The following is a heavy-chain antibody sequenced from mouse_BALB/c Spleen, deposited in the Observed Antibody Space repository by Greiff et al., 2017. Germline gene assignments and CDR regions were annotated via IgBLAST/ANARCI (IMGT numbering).Heavy chain of an antibody. CDR2: ISSGSSTI. D-gene: IGHD2-14*01. CDR1: GFTFSSFG. Sequence: EVKLVESGGGLVQPGGSRKLSCAASGFTFSSFGMHWVRQAPEKGLEWVAYISSGSSTIYYADTVKGRFTISRDNPKNTLFLQMTSLRSEDTAMYYCAREGYYREVFDYWGQGTTLTVSS. J-gene: IGHJ2*01. V-gene: IGHV5-17*02. CDR3: AREGYYREVFDY.